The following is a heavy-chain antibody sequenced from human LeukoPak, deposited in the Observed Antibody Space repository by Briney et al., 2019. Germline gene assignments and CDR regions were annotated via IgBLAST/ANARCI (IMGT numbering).Heavy chain of an antibody. V-gene: IGHV1-69*04. Sequence: SVKVSCKASGGTFSSYAISWVRQAPGRGLEWMGRIIPILGIANYAQKFQGRVTITADKSTSTAYMKLSSLRSEDTAVYYCAGVGQWLAYYYGMDVWGQGTTVTVSS. CDR1: GGTFSSYA. D-gene: IGHD6-19*01. CDR3: AGVGQWLAYYYGMDV. CDR2: IIPILGIA. J-gene: IGHJ6*02.